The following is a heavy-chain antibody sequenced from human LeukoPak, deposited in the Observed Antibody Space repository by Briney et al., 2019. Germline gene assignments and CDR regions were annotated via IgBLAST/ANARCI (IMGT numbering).Heavy chain of an antibody. V-gene: IGHV3-74*01. CDR1: GFTFSNFW. CDR3: TRDYSYGSFDY. D-gene: IGHD5-18*01. J-gene: IGHJ4*02. Sequence: GGSLRLSCAASGFTFSNFWMHWVRQAPGKGLVWVSRIKSDGSSTTYADSVQGRFTISRDNAKNTLYLQMNSLRAEDTGAYYCTRDYSYGSFDYWGQGTLVTVSS. CDR2: IKSDGSST.